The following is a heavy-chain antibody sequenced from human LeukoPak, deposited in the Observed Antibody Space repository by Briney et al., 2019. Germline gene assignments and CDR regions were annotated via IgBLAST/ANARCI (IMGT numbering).Heavy chain of an antibody. D-gene: IGHD3-22*01. J-gene: IGHJ4*02. Sequence: SVKVSCKASGGTFSSYAISWVRQAPGQGLEWMGRIIPIFGTANYAQKFQGRVTITTDESASTAYMELSSLRSEDTAVYYCASDYYDSSGKRFDYWGQGTLVTVSS. CDR1: GGTFSSYA. CDR3: ASDYYDSSGKRFDY. V-gene: IGHV1-69*05. CDR2: IIPIFGTA.